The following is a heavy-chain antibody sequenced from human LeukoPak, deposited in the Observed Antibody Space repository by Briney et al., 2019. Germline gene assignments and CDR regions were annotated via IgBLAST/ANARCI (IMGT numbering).Heavy chain of an antibody. CDR2: ISSSGSTI. Sequence: PGGSLRLSCAASGFTFSSYEMNWVRQAPGKGLEWVSYISSSGSTIYYADSVKGRFTISRDSAKNSLYLQMNSLRAEDTAVYYCARRSSRSFDYWGQGTLVTVSS. CDR3: ARRSSRSFDY. CDR1: GFTFSSYE. J-gene: IGHJ4*02. D-gene: IGHD2-2*01. V-gene: IGHV3-48*03.